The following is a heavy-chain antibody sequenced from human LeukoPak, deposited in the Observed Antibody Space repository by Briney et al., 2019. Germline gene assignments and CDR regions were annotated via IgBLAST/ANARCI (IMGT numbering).Heavy chain of an antibody. J-gene: IGHJ6*04. Sequence: ASVKVSCKASGGTFSSYAISWVRQAPGQGLEWMGGIIPIFGTANYAQKFQGRVTITADESTSTAYMELSSLRSEDTAVYYCARVHIVVPAATSRNYGMDVWGKGTTVTVSS. D-gene: IGHD2-2*01. V-gene: IGHV1-69*13. CDR3: ARVHIVVPAATSRNYGMDV. CDR2: IIPIFGTA. CDR1: GGTFSSYA.